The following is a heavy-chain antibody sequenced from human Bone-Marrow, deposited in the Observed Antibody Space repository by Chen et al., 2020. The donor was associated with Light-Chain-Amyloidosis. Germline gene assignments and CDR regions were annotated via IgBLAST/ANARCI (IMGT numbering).Heavy chain of an antibody. Sequence: QLQLQESGPGLVKPSETLSLTCTVSGGSLSSSSYYWGWIRQPPGKGLEWIGSIHSSGSTYYSPSLKSRVTISVDTSKNQFSLKLDSVTAADTAVYYCTGDVRLEWAFYWGQGILVTVSP. CDR2: IHSSGST. D-gene: IGHD3-3*01. V-gene: IGHV4-39*07. J-gene: IGHJ4*02. CDR1: GGSLSSSSYY. CDR3: TGDVRLEWAFY.